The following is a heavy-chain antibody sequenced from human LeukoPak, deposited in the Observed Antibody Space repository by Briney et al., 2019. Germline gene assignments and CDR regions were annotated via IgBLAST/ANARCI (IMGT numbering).Heavy chain of an antibody. J-gene: IGHJ4*02. CDR3: ARQTYDGYFDY. Sequence: SETLSLTCIVSRDSIRSYYWSWIRQPPEKGLEWIGNIYNSGSTKYNPSLKARVTISLDTSNNQFSLKLNSVTAADTAVYYCARQTYDGYFDYWGQGTLVTVSS. D-gene: IGHD3-3*01. CDR1: RDSIRSYY. CDR2: IYNSGST. V-gene: IGHV4-59*08.